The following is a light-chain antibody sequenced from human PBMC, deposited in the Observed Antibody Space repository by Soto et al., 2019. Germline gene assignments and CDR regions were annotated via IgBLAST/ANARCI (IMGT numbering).Light chain of an antibody. CDR3: QQYNNYPRT. Sequence: DIQMTQSPSSLSASVGDRVTITGRSSQGIRNDLGWYQQKPGKAPKCLIYAASSLQSGVPSRFSGSGSGTEFTLTISNLQPDDFATYFCQQYNNYPRTFGQGTKVDIK. J-gene: IGKJ1*01. V-gene: IGKV1-17*02. CDR2: AAS. CDR1: QGIRND.